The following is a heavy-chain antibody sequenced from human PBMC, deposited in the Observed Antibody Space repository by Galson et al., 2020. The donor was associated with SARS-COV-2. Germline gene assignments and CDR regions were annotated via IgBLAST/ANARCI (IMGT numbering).Heavy chain of an antibody. CDR2: FDPEDGET. CDR1: GYTLTELS. Sequence: ASVKVSCKVSGYTLTELSMHWVRQAPGKGLEWMGGFDPEDGETIYAQKFQGRVTMTEDTSTDTAYMELSSLRSEDTAVYYCATSPVVVVAATPAYYYYYGMDVGGQGTTVTVAS. V-gene: IGHV1-24*01. CDR3: ATSPVVVVAATPAYYYYYGMDV. J-gene: IGHJ6*02. D-gene: IGHD2-15*01.